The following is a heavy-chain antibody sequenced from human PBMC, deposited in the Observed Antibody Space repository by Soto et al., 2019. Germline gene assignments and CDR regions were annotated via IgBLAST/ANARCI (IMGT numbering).Heavy chain of an antibody. CDR3: AKAVGIAVAGTLNWFDP. D-gene: IGHD6-19*01. CDR2: ISYDGSNK. CDR1: GFTFSSYG. Sequence: QVQLVASGGGVVQPGRSLRLSCAASGFTFSSYGMHWVRQAPGKGLEWVAVISYDGSNKYYADSVKGRFTISRDNSKNTLYLQMNSLRAEDTAVYYCAKAVGIAVAGTLNWFDPWGQGTLVTVSS. J-gene: IGHJ5*02. V-gene: IGHV3-30*18.